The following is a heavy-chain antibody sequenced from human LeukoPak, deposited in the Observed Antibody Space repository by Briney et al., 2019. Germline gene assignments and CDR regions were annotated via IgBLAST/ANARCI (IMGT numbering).Heavy chain of an antibody. CDR1: GGSISSCGYY. CDR3: AREVVRGVIDY. Sequence: SQTLSLTCTVSGGSISSCGYYWSWIRQHPGKGLEWIGYIYYSGSTYYNPSLKSRVTISVDTSKNQFSLKLSSVTAADTAVYYCAREVVRGVIDYWGQGTLVTVSS. V-gene: IGHV4-31*03. J-gene: IGHJ4*02. D-gene: IGHD3-10*01. CDR2: IYYSGST.